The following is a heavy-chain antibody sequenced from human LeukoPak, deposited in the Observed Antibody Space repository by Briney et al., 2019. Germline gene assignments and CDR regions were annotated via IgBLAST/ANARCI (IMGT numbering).Heavy chain of an antibody. CDR2: IYGADAA. CDR1: GFNVSSNY. D-gene: IGHD6-13*01. V-gene: IGHV3-66*02. J-gene: IGHJ4*03. Sequence: PGGSLRLSCAASGFNVSSNYMTWIRQAPGKGLEWVSLIYGADAAYYAESVRGRFMISRDNLKNTLFLQMNSLRVEDTAVYYCVTSTGQQFIPYDYWGQGTTVTVSS. CDR3: VTSTGQQFIPYDY.